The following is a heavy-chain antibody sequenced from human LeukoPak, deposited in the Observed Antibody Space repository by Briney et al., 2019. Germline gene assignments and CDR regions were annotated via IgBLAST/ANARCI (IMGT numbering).Heavy chain of an antibody. J-gene: IGHJ4*02. CDR1: GGSISGTNW. V-gene: IGHV4-4*02. CDR3: SRESGPFCPFGY. Sequence: SGTLSHTCGVSGGSISGTNWWSGFRQPPGQGLEWIGEISLAGQTNYNPSLNGRVTMSLDKSSNQLSLHLTSVTAADTATYYCSRESGPFCPFGYWGQGTLVIVSS. CDR2: ISLAGQT. D-gene: IGHD1-26*01.